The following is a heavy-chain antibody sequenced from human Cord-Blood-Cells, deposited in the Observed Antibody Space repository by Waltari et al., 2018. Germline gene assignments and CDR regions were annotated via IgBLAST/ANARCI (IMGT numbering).Heavy chain of an antibody. J-gene: IGHJ6*02. CDR2: LYYSGRT. Sequence: QVQLQESGPGLVKPSQTLSLTCTVSGGSISSGDYYWSWIRQPPGKGLEWIGYLYYSGRTYYNPSLKSRVTISVDTSKNQFSLKLSSVTAADTAVYYCARDPRQFSSSWYYYYYGMDVWGQGTTVTVSS. CDR3: ARDPRQFSSSWYYYYYGMDV. V-gene: IGHV4-30-4*08. D-gene: IGHD6-13*01. CDR1: GGSISSGDYY.